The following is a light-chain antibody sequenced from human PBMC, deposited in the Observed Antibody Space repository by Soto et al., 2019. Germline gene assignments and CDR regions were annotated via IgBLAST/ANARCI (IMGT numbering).Light chain of an antibody. Sequence: AVVTQPPSVSGAPGQRVTISCTGSSSNIGAGYDVHWYQQLPGTAPKLLIYGNSNRPSGVPDRFSGSKSSTSASLAITGLQAEDEADYYCQSYDSSLDVVFGGGTKLTVL. CDR1: SSNIGAGYD. CDR2: GNS. CDR3: QSYDSSLDVV. J-gene: IGLJ2*01. V-gene: IGLV1-40*01.